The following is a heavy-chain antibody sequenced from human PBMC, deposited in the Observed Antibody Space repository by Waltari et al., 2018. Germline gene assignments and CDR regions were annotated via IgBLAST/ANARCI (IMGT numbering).Heavy chain of an antibody. D-gene: IGHD6-6*01. CDR1: GYTFTSYD. V-gene: IGHV1-8*03. Sequence: QVQLVQSGAEVKKPGASVKVSCKASGYTFTSYDINWVRQATGQGLEWMGWMNPNSGNTGYAQKFQGRVTITRNTSISTAYMELSSLRSEDTAVYYCARVGSSSSEYYYYYYGMDVWGQGTTVTVSS. J-gene: IGHJ6*02. CDR3: ARVGSSSSEYYYYYYGMDV. CDR2: MNPNSGNT.